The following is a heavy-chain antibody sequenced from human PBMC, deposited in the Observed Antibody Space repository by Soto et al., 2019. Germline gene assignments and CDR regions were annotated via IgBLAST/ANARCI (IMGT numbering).Heavy chain of an antibody. CDR1: GFPFSSYT. V-gene: IGHV3-21*01. CDR2: ISSSSSYI. CDR3: ARILIIGTTRGPYFDY. J-gene: IGHJ4*02. Sequence: PGGSLSLSCAASGFPFSSYTMNWVRQAPGKGLEWVSSISSSSSYIYYADSVKGRFTISRDNAKNSPYLQMNGLRAEDTAVYYYARILIIGTTRGPYFDYWGQGTLVTVSS. D-gene: IGHD1-20*01.